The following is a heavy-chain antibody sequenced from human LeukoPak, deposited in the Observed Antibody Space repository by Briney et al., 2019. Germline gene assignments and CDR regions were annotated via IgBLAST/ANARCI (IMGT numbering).Heavy chain of an antibody. CDR2: VYPTNGAT. D-gene: IGHD5-12*01. V-gene: IGHV1-2*02. CDR1: GYSFTGHH. Sequence: ASVKVSSKASGYSFTGHHVHLVRQAPGQGPEWMGWVYPTNGATGSAPKFQGRVTMTTDTSISTAYMELSRLTSDDTAVYYCGRGRGYNLFDPWGQGTLVTVSS. J-gene: IGHJ5*02. CDR3: GRGRGYNLFDP.